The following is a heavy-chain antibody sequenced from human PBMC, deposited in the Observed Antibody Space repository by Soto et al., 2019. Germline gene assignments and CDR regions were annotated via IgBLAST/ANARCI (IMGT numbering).Heavy chain of an antibody. J-gene: IGHJ4*02. CDR2: IYYSGST. D-gene: IGHD1-26*01. Sequence: PSETLSLTCIVSGGSISSYYLSWIRQPPGKGLEWIGYIYYSGSTNYNPSLKSRVTISVDTSKNQFSLKLSSVTAADTAVYYCARRYGSAIDYWGQGTLVTVSS. CDR1: GGSISSYY. CDR3: ARRYGSAIDY. V-gene: IGHV4-59*08.